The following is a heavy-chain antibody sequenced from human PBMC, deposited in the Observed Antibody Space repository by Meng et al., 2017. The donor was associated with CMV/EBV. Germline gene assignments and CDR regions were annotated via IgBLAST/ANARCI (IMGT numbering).Heavy chain of an antibody. D-gene: IGHD2-2*01. CDR1: GFTFSSYG. CDR3: ARSGVFGCSSTSCYDLDAFDI. CDR2: IRYDGSNK. V-gene: IGHV3-30*02. J-gene: IGHJ3*02. Sequence: GGSLRLSCAASGFTFSSYGMHWVRQAPGKGLEWVAFIRYDGSNKYYADSVKGRFTISRDNAKNSLHLQMNSLRAEDTAVYFCARSGVFGCSSTSCYDLDAFDIWGQGTMVTVSS.